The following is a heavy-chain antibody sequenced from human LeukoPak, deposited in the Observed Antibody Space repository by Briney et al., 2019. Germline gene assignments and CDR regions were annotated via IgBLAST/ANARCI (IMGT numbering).Heavy chain of an antibody. CDR2: SNPNSGGT. CDR3: AAGRPIVVVPAACQFDP. CDR1: GYTFTGYY. Sequence: ASVKVSCKASGYTFTGYYMHWVRQAPGQGLEWMGWSNPNSGGTNYAQKFQGRVTMTRDTSISTAYMELSRLRSDDTAVYYCAAGRPIVVVPAACQFDPWGQGTLVTVSS. D-gene: IGHD2-2*01. J-gene: IGHJ5*02. V-gene: IGHV1-2*02.